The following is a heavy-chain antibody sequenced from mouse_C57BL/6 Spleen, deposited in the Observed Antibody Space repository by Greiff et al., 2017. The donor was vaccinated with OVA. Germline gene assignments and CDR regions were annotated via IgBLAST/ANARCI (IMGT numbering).Heavy chain of an antibody. CDR3: TRDEQYYAMDD. V-gene: IGHV5-9-1*02. CDR2: ISSGGDYI. CDR1: GFTFSSYA. J-gene: IGHJ4*01. Sequence: EVMLVESGEGLVKPGGSLKLSCAASGFTFSSYAMSWVRQTPEKRLEWVAYISSGGDYIYYADTVKGRFTISRDNARNTLYLQMSSLKSEDTAMYYCTRDEQYYAMDDWGQGTSVTVSS.